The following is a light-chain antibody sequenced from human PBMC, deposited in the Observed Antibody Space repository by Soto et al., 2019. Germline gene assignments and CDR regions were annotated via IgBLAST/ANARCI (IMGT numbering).Light chain of an antibody. CDR3: QQYGSSSWT. CDR1: QSVSSTY. J-gene: IGKJ1*01. Sequence: EIVLTQSPGTLSLSPGERATLSCRASQSVSSTYLAWYQQKFGQAPRLLIYGASSRATGIPDRFSGSGSGKEXILTLSRLEPEDFAVYYCQQYGSSSWTFGQGTTVXIK. V-gene: IGKV3-20*01. CDR2: GAS.